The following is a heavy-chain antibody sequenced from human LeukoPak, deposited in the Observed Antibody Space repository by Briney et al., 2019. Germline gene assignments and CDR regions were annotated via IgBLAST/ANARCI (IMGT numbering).Heavy chain of an antibody. V-gene: IGHV3-7*01. CDR3: ARIGGSGTYWEY. CDR1: GFTFSDYW. CDR2: IKYHGSDE. D-gene: IGHD3-10*01. J-gene: IGHJ4*02. Sequence: GGSLRLPCAASGFTFSDYWMSWVRQAPGKGLEWVANIKYHGSDEHYVDSVRGRFTISRDNAKNSLFLQMNSLRAEDTAVYYCARIGGSGTYWEYWGQGTLVTVSS.